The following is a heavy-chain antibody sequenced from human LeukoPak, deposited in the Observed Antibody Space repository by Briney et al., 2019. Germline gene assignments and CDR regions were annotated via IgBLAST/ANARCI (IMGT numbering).Heavy chain of an antibody. CDR3: VRVFEYVAYFIDY. D-gene: IGHD2/OR15-2a*01. Sequence: PGGSLVPYLDCPGVSHKHWGLRLERQAPGKGLVWVSRINSDGSSTTYADSVKGRFTISRDNANKTLFLLMNGLRVEDTAVYYYVRVFEYVAYFIDYWGQGTLVTVSS. CDR1: VSHKHWG. J-gene: IGHJ4*02. V-gene: IGHV3-74*01. CDR2: INSDGSST.